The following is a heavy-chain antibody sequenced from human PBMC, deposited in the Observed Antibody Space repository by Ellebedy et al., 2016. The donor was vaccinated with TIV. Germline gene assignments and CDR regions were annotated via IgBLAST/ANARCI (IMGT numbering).Heavy chain of an antibody. V-gene: IGHV1-46*01. CDR3: ARVLSSSSTSQYYYGMDV. D-gene: IGHD6-6*01. J-gene: IGHJ6*02. CDR2: INPSGGST. Sequence: ASVKVSCKASGYTFTSYDMHWVRQAPGQGLEWMGIINPSGGSTSYAQKFQGRVTMTRDTSTSTVYMELSSLRSEDTAAYYCARVLSSSSTSQYYYGMDVWGQGTTVTVSS. CDR1: GYTFTSYD.